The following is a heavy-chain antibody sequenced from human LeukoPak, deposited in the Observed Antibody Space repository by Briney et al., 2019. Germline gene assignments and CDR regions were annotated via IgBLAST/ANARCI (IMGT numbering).Heavy chain of an antibody. V-gene: IGHV3-48*03. Sequence: GGSLRLSCAASGFGFGQYEMNWVRQAPGKGLEWIAYISVRAGTIYYGDSAEGRFTISRDDAKNSLYLQMNGLRVEDTAIYYCAKDFPHYYEVPHGMDVRGQGTTVTV. CDR3: AKDFPHYYEVPHGMDV. D-gene: IGHD3-22*01. J-gene: IGHJ6*02. CDR2: ISVRAGTI. CDR1: GFGFGQYE.